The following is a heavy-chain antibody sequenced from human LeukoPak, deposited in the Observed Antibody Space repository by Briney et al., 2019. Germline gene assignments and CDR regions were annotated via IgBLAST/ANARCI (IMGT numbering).Heavy chain of an antibody. Sequence: GGSLRLSCAASGFTVSSNYMSWVRQAPGKGLEWVSVIYSGGSTYYADSVKGRLTISRDNSKNTLYLQMNSLRAEDTAVYYCAAVIAAAAFDIWGQGTMVTVSS. D-gene: IGHD6-13*01. V-gene: IGHV3-66*01. CDR1: GFTVSSNY. CDR3: AAVIAAAAFDI. J-gene: IGHJ3*02. CDR2: IYSGGST.